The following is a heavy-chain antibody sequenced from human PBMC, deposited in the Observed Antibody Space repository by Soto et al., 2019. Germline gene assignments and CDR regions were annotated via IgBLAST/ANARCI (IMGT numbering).Heavy chain of an antibody. Sequence: QERLVESGGGLVKPGGSLRLSCETSGFTFGDYYMRWIRQAPGRGLEWVSLISSTGTTIYYADSVKGRFTISRDNVRSTLFLMMNNLRSEDTAVYYCARDLRFVDLHYYFASGGQGTLVTVSS. V-gene: IGHV3-11*01. J-gene: IGHJ4*02. CDR3: ARDLRFVDLHYYFAS. D-gene: IGHD3-10*01. CDR1: GFTFGDYY. CDR2: ISSTGTTI.